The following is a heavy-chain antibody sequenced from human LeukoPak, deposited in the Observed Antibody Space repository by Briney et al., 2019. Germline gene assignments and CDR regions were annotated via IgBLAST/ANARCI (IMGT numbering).Heavy chain of an antibody. CDR1: GFTFSTYA. J-gene: IGHJ4*02. V-gene: IGHV3-23*01. Sequence: PGGSLRLSCAASGFTFSTYAMTWVRQAPGKGLEWVSAISGDGINTYYADSVKGRFTISRDNSKNTLYLQMNSLRAEGTAVYYCAKDARYYVGDSVDYWGQGTLVTVSS. D-gene: IGHD3-22*01. CDR3: AKDARYYVGDSVDY. CDR2: ISGDGINT.